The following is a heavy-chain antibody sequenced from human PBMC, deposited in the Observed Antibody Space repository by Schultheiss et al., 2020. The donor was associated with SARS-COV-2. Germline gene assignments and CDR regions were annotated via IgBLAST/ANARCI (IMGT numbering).Heavy chain of an antibody. J-gene: IGHJ4*02. CDR3: AREEDIVVVVVCPDYFDY. V-gene: IGHV3-30-3*01. D-gene: IGHD2-15*01. Sequence: GGSLRLSCAASGFTFSSYAMHWVRQAPGKGLEWVAVISYDGSNKYYADSVKGRFTISRDNSKNTLYLQMNSLRAEDTAVYYCAREEDIVVVVVCPDYFDYWGQGTLVTVSS. CDR2: ISYDGSNK. CDR1: GFTFSSYA.